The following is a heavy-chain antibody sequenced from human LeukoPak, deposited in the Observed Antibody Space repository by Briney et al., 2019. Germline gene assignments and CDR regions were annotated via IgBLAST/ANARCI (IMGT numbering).Heavy chain of an antibody. J-gene: IGHJ6*02. CDR2: INSDGSAT. CDR3: ASDSPYYGMDV. Sequence: GSLRLSCAASGFPFSSYWMHWVRQVPGKGLLWVSRINSDGSATIYADSVRGRFTISRDNAKNTLYLQMSGLRVEDTAVYHCASDSPYYGMDVWGQGTTVTVSS. CDR1: GFPFSSYW. V-gene: IGHV3-74*01.